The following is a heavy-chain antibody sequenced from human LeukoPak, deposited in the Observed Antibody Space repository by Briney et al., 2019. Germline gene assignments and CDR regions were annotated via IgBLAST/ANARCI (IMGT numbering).Heavy chain of an antibody. J-gene: IGHJ6*03. CDR3: ARVVPPYGSGSRYYYMDV. D-gene: IGHD3-10*01. CDR1: GLTISNNW. V-gene: IGHV3-7*01. CDR2: IKLDGSEQ. Sequence: GGSLRLSCADSGLTISNNWMSWVRQAPGKGLEWVANIKLDGSEQYYVDSVKGRFTISRDNGKNSLYLQMNSLRAEDTAVYYCARVVPPYGSGSRYYYMDVWGKGTTVTVSS.